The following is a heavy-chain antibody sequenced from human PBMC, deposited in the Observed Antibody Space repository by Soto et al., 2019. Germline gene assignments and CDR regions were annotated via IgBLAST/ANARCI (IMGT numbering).Heavy chain of an antibody. CDR2: ISGSGGST. CDR3: ASQSPLRYFDWLPRDYYMDV. CDR1: GFTFSSYA. V-gene: IGHV3-23*01. J-gene: IGHJ6*03. Sequence: PGGSLRLSCAASGFTFSSYAMSWVRQAPGKGLEWVSAISGSGGSTYYADSVKGRFTISRDNSKNTLYLQMNSLRAEDTAVYYCASQSPLRYFDWLPRDYYMDVWGKGTTVTVSS. D-gene: IGHD3-9*01.